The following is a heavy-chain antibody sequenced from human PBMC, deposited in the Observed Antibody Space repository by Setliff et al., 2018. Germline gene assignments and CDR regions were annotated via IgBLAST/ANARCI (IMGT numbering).Heavy chain of an antibody. Sequence: PSETLSLTCNVSGDSMGSYYWSWIRQAPGKGLEWLGYIQKRGSTTTKYNPSLGSRISMSLDTSKNQFSLQLSSVSDGDTAVYYCARDQFSSGWYGPPESYFDCWGQGILVTVSS. CDR2: IQKRGSTTT. D-gene: IGHD6-19*01. V-gene: IGHV4-59*01. J-gene: IGHJ4*02. CDR3: ARDQFSSGWYGPPESYFDC. CDR1: GDSMGSYY.